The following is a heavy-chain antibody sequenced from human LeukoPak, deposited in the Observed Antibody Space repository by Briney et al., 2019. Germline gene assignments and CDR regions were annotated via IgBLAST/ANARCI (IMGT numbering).Heavy chain of an antibody. CDR2: IYYTGST. Sequence: SETLSLTCTVSGGSIRSYYWSWIRQSPGKGLEWIGYIYYTGSTNYNSSLKSRVTISLDTSKNQFSLKLSSVTAADTAVYYCARAPAYYGDYSAFDIWGQGTMVTVSS. CDR3: ARAPAYYGDYSAFDI. D-gene: IGHD4-17*01. V-gene: IGHV4-59*12. J-gene: IGHJ3*02. CDR1: GGSIRSYY.